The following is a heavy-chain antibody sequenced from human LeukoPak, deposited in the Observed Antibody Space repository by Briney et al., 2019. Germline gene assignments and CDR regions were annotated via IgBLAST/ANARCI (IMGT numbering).Heavy chain of an antibody. J-gene: IGHJ4*02. CDR1: GGSISSYY. CDR2: IYTSGST. Sequence: PSETLSLTCTVSGGSISSYYWSWTRQPAGKGLEWIGRIYTSGSTNYNPSLKSRVTMSVDTSKNQFSLKLSSVTAADTAVYYCAREGARGLHYYFDYWGQGTLVTVSS. V-gene: IGHV4-4*07. D-gene: IGHD4/OR15-4a*01. CDR3: AREGARGLHYYFDY.